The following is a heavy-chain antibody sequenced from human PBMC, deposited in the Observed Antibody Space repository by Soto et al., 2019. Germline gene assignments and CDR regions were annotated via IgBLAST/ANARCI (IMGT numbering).Heavy chain of an antibody. D-gene: IGHD3-16*01. V-gene: IGHV1-18*04. CDR3: ARSRGGSYYYYFYYMDF. CDR2: ISAYNGNT. J-gene: IGHJ6*03. Sequence: ASVKGFCKASAYAFTSYGICWVRQTHWQGLEWMGWISAYNGNTNYAQKFQGRVTMSTDTSTTTAYMELTSLRSDDTAVYYCARSRGGSYYYYFYYMDFWGTGTTVTVSS. CDR1: AYAFTSYG.